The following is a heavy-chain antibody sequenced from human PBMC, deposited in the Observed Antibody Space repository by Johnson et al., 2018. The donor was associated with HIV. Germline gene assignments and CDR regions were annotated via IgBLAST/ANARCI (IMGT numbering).Heavy chain of an antibody. CDR3: ARDATYRKYALTSFDI. CDR2: IKQDGSEK. CDR1: GFTFSSYW. V-gene: IGHV3-7*05. J-gene: IGHJ3*02. Sequence: LVESGGGLVQPGGSLRLSCSASGFTFSSYWMAWVRQAPGKGLEWVANIKQDGSEKHYLDSVKGRFTISRDNAKNSLYLQMNTLRAEDTAVYYCARDATYRKYALTSFDIWGQGAMVTVSS. D-gene: IGHD1-14*01.